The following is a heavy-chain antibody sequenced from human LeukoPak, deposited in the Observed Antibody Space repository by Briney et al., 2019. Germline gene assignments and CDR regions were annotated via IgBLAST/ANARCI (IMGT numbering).Heavy chain of an antibody. CDR3: TRRYGGNSWWFDP. CDR2: IRSKANNYAT. Sequence: GGSQRLSCAASGLTFSGSAMHWVRQASGKGLEWVGRIRSKANNYATAYAASVKGRFTISRDDSKNTAYLQMNSLKTEDTAVYYCTRRYGGNSWWFDPWGQGTLVTVSS. D-gene: IGHD4-23*01. J-gene: IGHJ5*02. CDR1: GLTFSGSA. V-gene: IGHV3-73*01.